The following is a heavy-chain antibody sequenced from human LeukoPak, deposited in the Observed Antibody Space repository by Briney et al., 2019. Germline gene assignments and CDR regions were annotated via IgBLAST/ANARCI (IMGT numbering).Heavy chain of an antibody. V-gene: IGHV3-23*01. Sequence: LGGSLRLSCAASGFTFISYAMSWVRQAPGKGLEWVSGISGSGGSTNSADSVKGRFTISRDNSENTLYLQMNSLRAEDTAIYYCAKGFSSGWYYFDYWGQGTLVTVSS. CDR2: ISGSGGST. CDR3: AKGFSSGWYYFDY. J-gene: IGHJ4*02. CDR1: GFTFISYA. D-gene: IGHD6-19*01.